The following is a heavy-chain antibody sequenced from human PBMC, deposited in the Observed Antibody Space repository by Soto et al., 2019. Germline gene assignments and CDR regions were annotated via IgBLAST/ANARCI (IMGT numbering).Heavy chain of an antibody. D-gene: IGHD4-17*01. V-gene: IGHV1-69*01. CDR2: IIPIFGTA. J-gene: IGHJ5*02. Sequence: QVQLVQSGAEVKKPGSSVKVSCKASGGTFSSYAISWVRQAPGQGLAWMGGIIPIFGTANYAQKFQGRVTITADESTRIADMELSSLRSEDTGGYYCARGGHATVTTKGWFAPWGQGTLVTVSS. CDR3: ARGGHATVTTKGWFAP. CDR1: GGTFSSYA.